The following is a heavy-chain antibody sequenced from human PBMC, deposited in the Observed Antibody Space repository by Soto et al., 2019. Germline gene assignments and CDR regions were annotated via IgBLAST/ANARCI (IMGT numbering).Heavy chain of an antibody. CDR3: AREPPLGEQWLISR. J-gene: IGHJ4*02. D-gene: IGHD6-19*01. CDR1: GASISSAGYY. CDR2: IYYNGRT. V-gene: IGHV4-31*03. Sequence: VQLQESGPGLVKPSQTLSLTCTVSGASISSAGYYWTWIRQHPANGLEWIGYIYYNGRTYYNPSLKSRASRSADTSKNQFSLKVTSVTAADTAIYYCAREPPLGEQWLISRWGQGTLVTVSS.